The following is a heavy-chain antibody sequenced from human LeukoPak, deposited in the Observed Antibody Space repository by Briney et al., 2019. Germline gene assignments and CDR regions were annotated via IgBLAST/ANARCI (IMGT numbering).Heavy chain of an antibody. Sequence: GASVKVSCKASGYTFTSYGISWVRQAPGQGLEWMGWISAYNANTNYAQKLQGRVTMTTDTSTSTAYMELRSLRSDDTAVYYCARTHAYDILTGYYNRYFDYWGQGTLVTVSS. V-gene: IGHV1-18*04. D-gene: IGHD3-9*01. CDR2: ISAYNANT. J-gene: IGHJ4*02. CDR1: GYTFTSYG. CDR3: ARTHAYDILTGYYNRYFDY.